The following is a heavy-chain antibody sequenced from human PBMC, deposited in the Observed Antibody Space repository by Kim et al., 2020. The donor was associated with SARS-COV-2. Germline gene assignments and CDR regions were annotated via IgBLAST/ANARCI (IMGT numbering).Heavy chain of an antibody. CDR1: GFTFSSYG. D-gene: IGHD6-13*01. CDR2: IWYDGSNK. J-gene: IGHJ6*03. V-gene: IGHV3-33*01. Sequence: GGSLRLSCAASGFTFSSYGMHWVRQAPGKGLEWMAHIWYDGSNKNYTDSVKGRFVISRDNSKNTLYLQMNSLRAEDTAVYYCARVAAAGPYYYYYYMDVWGKGTTVTVSS. CDR3: ARVAAAGPYYYYYYMDV.